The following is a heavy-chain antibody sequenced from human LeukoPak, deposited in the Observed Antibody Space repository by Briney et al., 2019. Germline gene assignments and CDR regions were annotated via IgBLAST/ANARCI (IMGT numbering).Heavy chain of an antibody. J-gene: IGHJ6*03. CDR3: ARQGLLWFGVYYYYMDV. V-gene: IGHV4-34*01. CDR2: INHSGST. D-gene: IGHD3-10*01. CDR1: GGSFSGYY. Sequence: PSETLSLTCAVYGGSFSGYYWSWIRQPPGKGLEWIGEINHSGSTNYNPSLKSRVTISVDTSKNQFSLKLSSVTAADTAVYYCARQGLLWFGVYYYYMDVWGKGTTVTITS.